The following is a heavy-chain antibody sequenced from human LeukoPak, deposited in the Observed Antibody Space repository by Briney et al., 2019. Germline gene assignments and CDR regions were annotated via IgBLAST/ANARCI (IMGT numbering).Heavy chain of an antibody. Sequence: GASVKVSCKASGYTFTSYDINWVRQATGQGLEWMGWMNPNSGNTGYAQKFQGRVTITRNTSISTAYMELRSLRSEDTAVYYCARGGYYDFWSGYSSNWFDPWGQGTLVTVSS. CDR3: ARGGYYDFWSGYSSNWFDP. J-gene: IGHJ5*02. D-gene: IGHD3-3*01. V-gene: IGHV1-8*03. CDR1: GYTFTSYD. CDR2: MNPNSGNT.